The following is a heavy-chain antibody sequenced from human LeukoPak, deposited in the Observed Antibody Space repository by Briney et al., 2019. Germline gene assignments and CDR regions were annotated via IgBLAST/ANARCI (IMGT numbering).Heavy chain of an antibody. Sequence: KPSETLSLTCTVSGGSISSYYWSWSRQPPGKGLGRIGDIYYSGSTNYNPSLKSRVTISETSKNQFSLKLSSVTAADTAVYYCAREGEMATALGAFDIWGQGTIVTVSS. V-gene: IGHV4-59*01. CDR3: AREGEMATALGAFDI. CDR2: IYYSGST. J-gene: IGHJ3*02. D-gene: IGHD5-24*01. CDR1: GGSISSYY.